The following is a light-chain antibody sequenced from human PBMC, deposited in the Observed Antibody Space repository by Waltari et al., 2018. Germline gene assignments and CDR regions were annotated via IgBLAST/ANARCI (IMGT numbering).Light chain of an antibody. CDR1: NSDVGAYNY. Sequence: QSVLTQPPSATGSPGQSVTISCTGTNSDVGAYNYVSWYQQHPGKVPKLLIYEVTKRPSGVPVRFSGSKSCNTASLTVSGLQADDEADYYCSSYAHNNHFVFGTGTKVTVL. CDR2: EVT. J-gene: IGLJ1*01. V-gene: IGLV2-8*01. CDR3: SSYAHNNHFV.